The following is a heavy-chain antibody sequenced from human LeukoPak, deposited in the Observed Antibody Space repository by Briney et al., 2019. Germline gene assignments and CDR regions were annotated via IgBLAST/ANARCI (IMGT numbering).Heavy chain of an antibody. CDR3: ARLVGDCGGDCYCDY. D-gene: IGHD2-21*02. CDR1: GGSISRYY. CDR2: IYYSGST. J-gene: IGHJ4*02. Sequence: SETLSLTCTVSGGSISRYYWSWIRQPPGKGLEWIGYIYYSGSTNYNPSLTSRVTISVDTSKNQFSLKLSSVTAADTAVYYCARLVGDCGGDCYCDYWGQGTLVTVSS. V-gene: IGHV4-59*08.